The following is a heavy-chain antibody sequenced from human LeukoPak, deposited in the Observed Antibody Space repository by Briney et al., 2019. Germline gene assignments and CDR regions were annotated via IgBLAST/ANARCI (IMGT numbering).Heavy chain of an antibody. D-gene: IGHD1-14*01. Sequence: ASVKVSCKASGYTFTSYYMHWVRQAPGQGLEWMGIINPSGGSTSYAQKLQGRVTMTTDTSTSTAYMELRSLRSDDTAVYYCARVPGYYYYGMDVWGQGTTVTVSS. CDR3: ARVPGYYYYGMDV. J-gene: IGHJ6*02. CDR1: GYTFTSYY. CDR2: INPSGGST. V-gene: IGHV1-46*01.